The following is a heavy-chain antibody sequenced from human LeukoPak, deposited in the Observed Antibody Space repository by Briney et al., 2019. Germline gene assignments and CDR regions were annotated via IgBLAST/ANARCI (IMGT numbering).Heavy chain of an antibody. CDR1: RFTFSNIG. Sequence: PGGSLRLSCVASRFTFSNIGIHWVRQAPGKGLEWVSYISNSGSTICYADSVKGRFTISRDNAKNSLYLQMNSLRAEDTAVYYCARSLFWDILAPGAFDIWGQGTMVTVSS. D-gene: IGHD3-9*01. CDR2: ISNSGSTI. CDR3: ARSLFWDILAPGAFDI. V-gene: IGHV3-48*04. J-gene: IGHJ3*02.